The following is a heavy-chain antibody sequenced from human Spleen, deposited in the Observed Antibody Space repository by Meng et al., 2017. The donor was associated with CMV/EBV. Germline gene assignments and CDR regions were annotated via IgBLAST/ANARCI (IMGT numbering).Heavy chain of an antibody. V-gene: IGHV4-61*01. CDR3: ARAEASYASNWFDP. J-gene: IGHJ5*02. Sequence: SGGSVNRISDYWNWIRQPPGKGLEWIGYIYNRGSTNYNPSLESRVNISLDTSKNQFSLTLTSVTAADTALYFCARAEASYASNWFDPWGQGILVTVSS. CDR1: GGSVNRISDY. D-gene: IGHD3-16*01. CDR2: IYNRGST.